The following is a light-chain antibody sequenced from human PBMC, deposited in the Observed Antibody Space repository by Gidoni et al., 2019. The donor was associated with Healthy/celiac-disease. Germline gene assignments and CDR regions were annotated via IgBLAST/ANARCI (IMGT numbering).Light chain of an antibody. CDR3: SSYTSSSTWV. V-gene: IGLV2-14*01. CDR2: EVS. J-gene: IGLJ3*02. CDR1: SSDVGGYNY. Sequence: LPQPASVSGSPRQSITISCTGTSSDVGGYNYVSWYQQHPGKAPKLMIYEVSNRPSGVSNRFSGSKSGNTASLTISGLQAEDEADYYCSSYTSSSTWVFGGGTKLTVL.